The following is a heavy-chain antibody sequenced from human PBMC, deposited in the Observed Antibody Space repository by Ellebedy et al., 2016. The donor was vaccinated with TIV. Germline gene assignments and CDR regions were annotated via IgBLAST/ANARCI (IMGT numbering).Heavy chain of an antibody. V-gene: IGHV1-58*01. CDR1: GFTFTSSA. Sequence: SVKVSCXTSGFTFTSSAVQWVRQARGQRLEWIGWIVVGSGNTNYAQKFQERVTITRDMSTSTAYMELNSLRAEDTAVYYCARDYDSSGYYQSAFDYWGQGTLVTVSS. J-gene: IGHJ4*02. CDR2: IVVGSGNT. CDR3: ARDYDSSGYYQSAFDY. D-gene: IGHD3-22*01.